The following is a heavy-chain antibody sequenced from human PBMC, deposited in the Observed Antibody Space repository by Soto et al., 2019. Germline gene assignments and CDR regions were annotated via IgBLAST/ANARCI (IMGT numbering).Heavy chain of an antibody. D-gene: IGHD1-1*01. V-gene: IGHV3-30-3*01. J-gene: IGHJ5*01. CDR2: ISYDGTDK. CDR3: ARSIVPKGTILIDX. CDR1: GFTFSAYG. Sequence: PWGSLRLSFAASGFTFSAYGLHWVRQAPGKGLEWVELISYDGTDKTYAHSVKGRFTISIDNSQNTLSLQMNSLGTEDTAVYYCARSIVPKGTILIDXWGQGTLVTVSX.